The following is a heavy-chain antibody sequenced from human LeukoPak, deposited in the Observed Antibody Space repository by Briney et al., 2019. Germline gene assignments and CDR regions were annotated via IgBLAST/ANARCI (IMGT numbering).Heavy chain of an antibody. Sequence: GASVKDSCEASGYTFTADYMHWGRHAPGQWLEWVGWINPNSGGTNYAKKFQGRVTMTRDTSISTAYMELSRLRSDDTAVYYCARVYYYDSSGYLTWGQGTLVTVSS. D-gene: IGHD3-22*01. CDR1: GYTFTADY. CDR2: INPNSGGT. V-gene: IGHV1-2*02. J-gene: IGHJ5*02. CDR3: ARVYYYDSSGYLT.